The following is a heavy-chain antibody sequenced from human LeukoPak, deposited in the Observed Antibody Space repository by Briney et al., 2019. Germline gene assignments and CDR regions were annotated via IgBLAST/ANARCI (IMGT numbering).Heavy chain of an antibody. Sequence: SETLSLTCTVSGGSISSYYWSWIRQPPGKGLEWIGYIYYSGSTNYNPSLKSRVTISVDTSKNQFSLKLSSVTAADTAVYYCARSDIVVVPAAIRDAIDIWGQGTMVTVSS. CDR2: IYYSGST. D-gene: IGHD2-2*02. J-gene: IGHJ3*02. V-gene: IGHV4-59*01. CDR1: GGSISSYY. CDR3: ARSDIVVVPAAIRDAIDI.